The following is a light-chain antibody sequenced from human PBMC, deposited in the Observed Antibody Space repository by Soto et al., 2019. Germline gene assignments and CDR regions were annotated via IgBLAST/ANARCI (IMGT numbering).Light chain of an antibody. V-gene: IGLV2-14*01. J-gene: IGLJ1*01. CDR1: SSDVGGYKY. CDR3: TSYTSSSTYV. CDR2: EVS. Sequence: VLTQPASVSGSPGQSITITCTGTSSDVGGYKYVSWYQQHPGKAPKVMIYEVSNRPSGVSNRFSGSKSGNTASLTISGLQAEDEADYYCTSYTSSSTYVFGTGTKVTVL.